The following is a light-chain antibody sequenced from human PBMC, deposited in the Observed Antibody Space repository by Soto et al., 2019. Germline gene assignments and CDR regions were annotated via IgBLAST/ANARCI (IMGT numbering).Light chain of an antibody. CDR3: QSYDSTLSARYV. CDR2: DNI. CDR1: SSNIGAGYD. V-gene: IGLV1-40*01. J-gene: IGLJ1*01. Sequence: VLTQPPSVSGAPGQRVTISCTGSSSNIGAGYDVHWYQQRPGTAPKLVIFDNINRPSAVTDRFSGSKSGTSDSLAITGLQAEDEGDYYCQSYDSTLSARYVFGTGTKVTVL.